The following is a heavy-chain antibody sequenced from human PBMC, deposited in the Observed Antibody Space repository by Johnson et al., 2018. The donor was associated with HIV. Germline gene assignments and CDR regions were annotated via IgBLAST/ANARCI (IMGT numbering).Heavy chain of an antibody. V-gene: IGHV3-30-3*01. Sequence: QVQLVESGGGVVQPWRSLRLSCAASGFTFSSYAMHWVRQAPGKGLEWVAVISYDGSNKYYADSVQGRFTISRDNSKNTLYLQMNSLRAEDTAVYYCARALTTDAFDIWGQGTMVTVSS. D-gene: IGHD4-17*01. CDR2: ISYDGSNK. CDR3: ARALTTDAFDI. CDR1: GFTFSSYA. J-gene: IGHJ3*02.